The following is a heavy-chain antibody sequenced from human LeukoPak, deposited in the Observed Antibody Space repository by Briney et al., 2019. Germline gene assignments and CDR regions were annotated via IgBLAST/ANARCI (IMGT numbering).Heavy chain of an antibody. V-gene: IGHV4-59*12. Sequence: PSETLSLTCTVSGGSINSDYWSWIRQRPGKELEWIGYVFYTGSTNYNPSLKSRVTMSVDTSKNQFSLKLSSVTAADTAVYYCAREATYYYDSSGYPSDYYYGMDVWGQGTTVTVSS. CDR1: GGSINSDY. CDR3: AREATYYYDSSGYPSDYYYGMDV. D-gene: IGHD3-22*01. J-gene: IGHJ6*02. CDR2: VFYTGST.